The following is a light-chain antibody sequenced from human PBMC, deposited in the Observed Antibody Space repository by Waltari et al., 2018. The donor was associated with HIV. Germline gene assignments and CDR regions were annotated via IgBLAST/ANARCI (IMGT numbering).Light chain of an antibody. CDR3: QQYYSTPLT. CDR1: QSVLYSSNNKNY. Sequence: DIVMTQSPESLAVSLGERATVNCKSSQSVLYSSNNKNYLAWYQTKQGQSPKLLIYWASTREFGVPDRFSGSGSGTDFTLTISSLQAEDVAVYYCQQYYSTPLTFGGGTKVEIK. V-gene: IGKV4-1*01. J-gene: IGKJ4*01. CDR2: WAS.